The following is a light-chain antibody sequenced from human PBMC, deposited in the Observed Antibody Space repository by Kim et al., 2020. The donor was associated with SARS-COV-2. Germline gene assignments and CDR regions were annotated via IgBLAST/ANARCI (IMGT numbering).Light chain of an antibody. CDR1: RVITNY. Sequence: VGDRVTSPGRAVRVITNYLAGYQQKPGKVPRLLIYAASAWRSVAPSRFSGSGSGTDFTLTITSLHPEDVAVYYCQQCKSAPWTFFHGTKV. J-gene: IGKJ1*01. V-gene: IGKV1-27*01. CDR2: AAS. CDR3: QQCKSAPWT.